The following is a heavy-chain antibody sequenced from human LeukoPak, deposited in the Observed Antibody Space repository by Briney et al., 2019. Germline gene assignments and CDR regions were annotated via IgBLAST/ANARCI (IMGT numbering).Heavy chain of an antibody. D-gene: IGHD3-9*01. CDR2: IKSKTDGGTT. CDR3: STDVPFDWVPNDY. J-gene: IGHJ4*02. CDR1: GFTFSNAW. V-gene: IGHV3-15*01. Sequence: PGGSLRLSCAASGFTFSNAWMSWVRQAPGKGLEWVGRIKSKTDGGTTDYGAPVKGRFTISRDDSKNTLLLLMNSLKTEDTAVYYCSTDVPFDWVPNDYWGQGTLVTVSS.